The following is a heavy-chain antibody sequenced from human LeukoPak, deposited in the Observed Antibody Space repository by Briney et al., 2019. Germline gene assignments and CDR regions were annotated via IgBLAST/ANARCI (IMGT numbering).Heavy chain of an antibody. CDR1: GFTFSSYG. V-gene: IGHV3-23*01. J-gene: IGHJ6*03. CDR2: ISGSGGST. CDR3: ASLPRAVAGPYYYYYMDV. Sequence: GGSLRLSYAASGFTFSSYGMSWVRQAPGKGLEWVSAISGSGGSTYYADSVKGRFTISRDNSKNTLYLQMNSLRAEDTAVYYCASLPRAVAGPYYYYYMDVWGKGTTVTISS. D-gene: IGHD6-19*01.